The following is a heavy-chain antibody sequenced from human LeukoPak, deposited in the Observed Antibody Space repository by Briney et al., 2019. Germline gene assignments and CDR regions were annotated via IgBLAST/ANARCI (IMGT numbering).Heavy chain of an antibody. V-gene: IGHV1-2*02. J-gene: IGHJ6*03. CDR1: GYTFTGYY. CDR3: ARAPRTTYATYYYYYMDV. Sequence: ASVRVSCKASGYTFTGYYMHWVRQAPGQGLEWMGWINPNSGGTNYAQKFQGRVTMTRDTSISTAYMELSRLRSDDTAVYYCARAPRTTYATYYYYYMDVWGKGTTVSVSS. CDR2: INPNSGGT. D-gene: IGHD1-7*01.